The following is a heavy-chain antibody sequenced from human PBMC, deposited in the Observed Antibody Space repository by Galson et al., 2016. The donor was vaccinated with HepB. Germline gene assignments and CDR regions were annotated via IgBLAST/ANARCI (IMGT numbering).Heavy chain of an antibody. CDR2: ISYDGSNK. D-gene: IGHD2-15*01. Sequence: SLRLSCAASGFTFSSYTMHWVRQAPGKGLEWVAVISYDGSNKYYADSVQGRFTISRDNSKKTLYLQMNSLRVEDTAVYYCARDLHPGGDRYCSGAGCDVYYYYYDGMDVWGQGTTVTVSS. J-gene: IGHJ6*02. CDR3: ARDLHPGGDRYCSGAGCDVYYYYYDGMDV. V-gene: IGHV3-30-3*01. CDR1: GFTFSSYT.